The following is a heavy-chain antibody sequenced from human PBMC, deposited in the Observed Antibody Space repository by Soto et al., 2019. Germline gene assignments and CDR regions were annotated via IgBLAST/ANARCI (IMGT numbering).Heavy chain of an antibody. CDR3: TQERCTGDDCYVTDY. Sequence: EVQVLESGGGLVQPGGSLRLSCAASGFTFSSYTMAWVRQAPGKGLEWVSSISGSGGSPYYADSVQGRFNISRDNYKNTVSLQMTSLRAEDTATYHCTQERCTGDDCYVTDYWGHGTLVIVSS. D-gene: IGHD2-21*01. CDR2: ISGSGGSP. CDR1: GFTFSSYT. J-gene: IGHJ4*01. V-gene: IGHV3-23*01.